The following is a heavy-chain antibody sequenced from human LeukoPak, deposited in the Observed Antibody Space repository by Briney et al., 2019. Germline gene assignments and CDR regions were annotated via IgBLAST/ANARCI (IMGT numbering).Heavy chain of an antibody. CDR3: ARAYMVRDGPRNYYGMDV. D-gene: IGHD3-10*01. Sequence: ASVKVSCKASGYTFTSYFMHWVRQAPGQGLEWMGIINPSGGSTSYAQKFQGRVTITADESTSTAYMELSSLRSEDTAVYYCARAYMVRDGPRNYYGMDVWGQGTTVTVSS. CDR2: INPSGGST. J-gene: IGHJ6*02. V-gene: IGHV1-46*01. CDR1: GYTFTSYF.